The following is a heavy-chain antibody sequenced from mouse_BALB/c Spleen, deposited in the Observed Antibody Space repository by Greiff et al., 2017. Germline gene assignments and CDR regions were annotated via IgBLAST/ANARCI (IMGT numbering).Heavy chain of an antibody. J-gene: IGHJ3*01. D-gene: IGHD6-1*01. Sequence: EVMLVESGGGLVQPGGSRKLSCAASGFTFSSYGMSWVRQTPDKRLELVATINSNGGSTYYPDSVKGRFTISRDNAKNTLYLQMSSLKSEDTAMFYCARDQTSTVPGAYWGQGGLGTVSA. V-gene: IGHV5-6-3*01. CDR2: INSNGGST. CDR1: GFTFSSYG. CDR3: ARDQTSTVPGAY.